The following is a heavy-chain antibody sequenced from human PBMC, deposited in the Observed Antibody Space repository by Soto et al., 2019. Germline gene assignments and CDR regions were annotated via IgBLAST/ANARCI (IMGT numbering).Heavy chain of an antibody. CDR1: GFTFRNNG. D-gene: IGHD3-22*01. V-gene: IGHV3-33*01. CDR3: ARFTGGDSSGSFDY. J-gene: IGHJ4*02. CDR2: IWFDGSKD. Sequence: QVQLVESGGGVVQPGRSLRLSCAASGFTFRNNGMHWFRQAPGKGLEWVAVIWFDGSKDYYADSVKGRFTISRDNAENMLYLQMNILRHDDTGVYHCARFTGGDSSGSFDYWGQGTLVTVSS.